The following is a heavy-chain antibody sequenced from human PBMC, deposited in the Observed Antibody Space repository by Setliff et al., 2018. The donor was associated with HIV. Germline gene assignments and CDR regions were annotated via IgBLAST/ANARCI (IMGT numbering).Heavy chain of an antibody. CDR3: ARVPSNYDFWSVYYTYNWFDP. CDR2: INPNSGGT. V-gene: IGHV1-2*02. Sequence: ASVKVSCKASGYTFTGYYMHWVRQAPGQGLEWMGWINPNSGGTNYVQKFQGRVTMTRDTSISTAYMELSRLRSDDTAVYYCARVPSNYDFWSVYYTYNWFDPWGQGTLVTVSS. D-gene: IGHD3-3*01. CDR1: GYTFTGYY. J-gene: IGHJ5*02.